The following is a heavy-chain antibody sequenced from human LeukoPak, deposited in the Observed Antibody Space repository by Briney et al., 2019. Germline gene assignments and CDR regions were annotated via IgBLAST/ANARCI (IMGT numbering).Heavy chain of an antibody. J-gene: IGHJ4*02. CDR3: ARDLHCSGGSCYSGLHY. D-gene: IGHD2-15*01. Sequence: PGGSLRLSCAASGFSFSSYGMYWVRQAPGKGLEWVAFIRYDGSYKYYADSVKGRFTISRDNSKNTLYLQMNSLRPEDTAVYYCARDLHCSGGSCYSGLHYWGQGTLVTVSS. V-gene: IGHV3-30*02. CDR2: IRYDGSYK. CDR1: GFSFSSYG.